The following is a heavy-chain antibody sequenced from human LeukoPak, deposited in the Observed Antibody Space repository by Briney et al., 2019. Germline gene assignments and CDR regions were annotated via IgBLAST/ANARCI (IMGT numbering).Heavy chain of an antibody. CDR3: ARTHAFDI. Sequence: ASVKVSRRASGYTFTNSFIHWVRQAPGQGLEWMGWINPNSGGTNYAQKFQGRVTMTRDTSISTAYMELSRLRSDDTAVYYCARTHAFDIWGQGTMVTVSS. CDR2: INPNSGGT. J-gene: IGHJ3*02. CDR1: GYTFTNSF. V-gene: IGHV1-2*02.